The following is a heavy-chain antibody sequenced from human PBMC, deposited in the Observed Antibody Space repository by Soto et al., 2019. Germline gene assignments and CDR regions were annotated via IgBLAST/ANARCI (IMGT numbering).Heavy chain of an antibody. CDR2: INHSGSV. J-gene: IGHJ4*02. V-gene: IGHV4-34*02. D-gene: IGHD3-10*01. Sequence: QVHLQQWGAGMLKPSQTLSLSCVVDGGAFNGYYWTWIRQPPGKGLEWIGEINHSGSVYYNPSLKRRVAISIDTSKKHFSLTLTSVTAAHTAVYYCARAGAALVRGSIGGFDYWGQGSLVTVSS. CDR1: GGAFNGYY. CDR3: ARAGAALVRGSIGGFDY.